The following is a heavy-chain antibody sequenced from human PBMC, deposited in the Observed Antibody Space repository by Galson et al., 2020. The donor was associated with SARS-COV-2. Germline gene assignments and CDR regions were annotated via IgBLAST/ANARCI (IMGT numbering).Heavy chain of an antibody. CDR3: AQDLTYCFGSGC. D-gene: IGHD3-10*01. CDR1: GFIFRSYA. V-gene: IGHV3-64D*06. CDR2: ISNNGNSA. Sequence: GGSLRLSCSASGFIFRSYAMHWVRQAPGKGLEYVSAISNNGNSAYYADSVKGRFTISRDNSKNTLYLQMSSLRPEDTAVYYCAQDLTYCFGSGCWGQGTLVTVSS. J-gene: IGHJ4*02.